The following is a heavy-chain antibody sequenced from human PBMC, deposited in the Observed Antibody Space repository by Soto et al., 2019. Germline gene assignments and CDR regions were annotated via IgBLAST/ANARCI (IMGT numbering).Heavy chain of an antibody. Sequence: QVQLVQSGAEVKKPGASVKVSCKASGYTFTSYAMHWVRQAPGQRLEWMGWINAGNGNTKYSQKFQGRVTITRDTTASTAYMELSSLRSEDPAVYYCARAPSPHLGDYWGQGTLVTVSS. CDR1: GYTFTSYA. J-gene: IGHJ4*02. CDR3: ARAPSPHLGDY. V-gene: IGHV1-3*01. CDR2: INAGNGNT.